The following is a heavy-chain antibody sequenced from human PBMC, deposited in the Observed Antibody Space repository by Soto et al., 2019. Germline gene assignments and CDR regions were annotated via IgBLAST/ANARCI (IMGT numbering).Heavy chain of an antibody. V-gene: IGHV4-34*01. J-gene: IGHJ4*02. CDR3: ARGWGRIFDY. D-gene: IGHD7-27*01. CDR1: GGSFSGYY. Sequence: QVQLQQWGAGLLKPSETLSLTCAVYGGSFSGYYWNWLRQPPGKGLEWIGEINHSGSTNYNPSLKXRVTLSVDTSKNQFSLKLSSVTAADTAVYYCARGWGRIFDYWGQGTLVTVSS. CDR2: INHSGST.